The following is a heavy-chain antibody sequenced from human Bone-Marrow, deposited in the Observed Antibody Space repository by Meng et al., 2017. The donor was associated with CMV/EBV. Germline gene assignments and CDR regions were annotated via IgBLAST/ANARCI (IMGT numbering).Heavy chain of an antibody. Sequence: GGSLRLSCAASGFTFSSYWMSWVRQAPGKGLEWVANIKQDGSEKYYVDSVKGRFTISRDNAKNSLYLQMNSLRAEDTAVYYCAREGQYYYDSSGSFDYWGQGTLVTVSS. V-gene: IGHV3-7*03. J-gene: IGHJ4*02. CDR2: IKQDGSEK. D-gene: IGHD3-22*01. CDR3: AREGQYYYDSSGSFDY. CDR1: GFTFSSYW.